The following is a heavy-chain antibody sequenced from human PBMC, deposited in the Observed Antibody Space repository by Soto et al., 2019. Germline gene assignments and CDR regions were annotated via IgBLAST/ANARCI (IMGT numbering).Heavy chain of an antibody. J-gene: IGHJ4*02. D-gene: IGHD3-10*01. CDR3: SRFVLDSRFGDIDY. CDR2: ISAYNGNT. V-gene: IGHV1-18*01. Sequence: QVQLVQSGAEVKKPGASVKVSCKASGYTFTSYGISWVRQAPGQGLEWMGWISAYNGNTNYAQKLQGRVTMTTDTYTSTAYMEMRGLRFEGAAVYYCSRFVLDSRFGDIDYRGQGTLVTVSS. CDR1: GYTFTSYG.